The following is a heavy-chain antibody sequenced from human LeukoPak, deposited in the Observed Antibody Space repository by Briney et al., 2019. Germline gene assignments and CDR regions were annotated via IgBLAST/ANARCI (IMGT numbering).Heavy chain of an antibody. J-gene: IGHJ4*02. Sequence: ASVKVSCKASGYTFASYVISWVRQAPGQGLEWMGRIIPIFGTANYAQKFQGRVTITTEESTNTAYMALSSLRSEDTAVYYCATSLLQPYAYYYDSSGYYLDYWGQGTLVTVS. CDR2: IIPIFGTA. CDR1: GYTFASYV. V-gene: IGHV1-69*05. D-gene: IGHD3-22*01. CDR3: ATSLLQPYAYYYDSSGYYLDY.